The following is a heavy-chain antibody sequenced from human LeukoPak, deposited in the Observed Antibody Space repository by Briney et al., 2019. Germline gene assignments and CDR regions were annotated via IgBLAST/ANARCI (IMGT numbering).Heavy chain of an antibody. V-gene: IGHV3-15*01. CDR1: GFTFSKAW. J-gene: IGHJ4*02. CDR3: SASLWFGEMIFDY. D-gene: IGHD3-10*01. CDR2: IKSKTDGGTT. Sequence: GGSLRLSCAASGFTFSKAWMSWVRQAPGKGLEWVGRIKSKTDGGTTDYAAPVKGRFTISRDDSKNTLYLQMNSLQTEDTAVYYCSASLWFGEMIFDYWGQGTLVTVSS.